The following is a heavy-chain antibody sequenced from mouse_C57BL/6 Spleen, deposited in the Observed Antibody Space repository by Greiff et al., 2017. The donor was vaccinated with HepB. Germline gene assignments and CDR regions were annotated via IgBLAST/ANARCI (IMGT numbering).Heavy chain of an antibody. D-gene: IGHD1-1*01. CDR2: IDPSDSYT. J-gene: IGHJ4*01. Sequence: QFQLQQPGAELVKPGASVKLSCKASGYTFTSYWMQWVKQRPGQGLEWIGEIDPSDSYTNYNQKFKGKATLTVDTSSSTAYMQLSSLTSEDSAVYYCARNYGSSLYAMDYWGQGTSVTVSS. V-gene: IGHV1-50*01. CDR1: GYTFTSYW. CDR3: ARNYGSSLYAMDY.